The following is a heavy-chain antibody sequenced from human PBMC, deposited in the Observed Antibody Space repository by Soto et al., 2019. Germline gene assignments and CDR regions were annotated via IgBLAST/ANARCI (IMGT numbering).Heavy chain of an antibody. D-gene: IGHD3-22*01. CDR2: IYYNGTT. CDR1: GGSISSPNFY. Sequence: TLSLTCTVSGGSISSPNFYWSWIRQHPGKGLEWIGHIYYNGTTYYNPTLKSRVSISVDTSKNQFSLKLSSVTAADTAVYYCARSNYDSTPYFDYWGQGTLVTVSS. V-gene: IGHV4-31*03. CDR3: ARSNYDSTPYFDY. J-gene: IGHJ4*02.